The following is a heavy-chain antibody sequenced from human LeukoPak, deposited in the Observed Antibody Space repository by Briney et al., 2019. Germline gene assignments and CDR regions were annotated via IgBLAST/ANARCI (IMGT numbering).Heavy chain of an antibody. CDR2: ITGSGDGA. D-gene: IGHD2-2*02. CDR1: GFTFSNYA. CDR3: ARVYCSATTCYRVHFDY. J-gene: IGHJ4*02. Sequence: GGSLRLSCTASGFTFSNYAMSWVRQAPGKGLEWVSTITGSGDGAYNADSVKGRFTISRDNSENTMNLQMNSLRAEDTAVYYCARVYCSATTCYRVHFDYWGQGTLVTVSS. V-gene: IGHV3-23*01.